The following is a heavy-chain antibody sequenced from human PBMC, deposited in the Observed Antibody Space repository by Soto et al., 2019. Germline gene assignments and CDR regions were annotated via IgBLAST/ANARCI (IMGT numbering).Heavy chain of an antibody. CDR1: GFTFSSYA. D-gene: IGHD6-19*01. J-gene: IGHJ6*02. CDR3: ARGWVAGTYYYGMDV. CDR2: ISYDGSNK. Sequence: GGSLRLSCAASGFTFSSYAMHWVRQAPGKGLEWVAVISYDGSNKYYADPVKGRFTISRDNSKNTLYLQMNSLRAEDTAVYYCARGWVAGTYYYGMDVWGQGTTVTVSS. V-gene: IGHV3-30-3*01.